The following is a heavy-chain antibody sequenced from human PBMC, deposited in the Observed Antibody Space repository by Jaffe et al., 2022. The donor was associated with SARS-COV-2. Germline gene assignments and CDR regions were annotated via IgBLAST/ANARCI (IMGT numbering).Heavy chain of an antibody. CDR1: GGSISSSGYY. Sequence: QLQLQESGPGLVKPSETLSLTCTVSGGSISSSGYYWGWIRQPPGKGLEWIGSIYYSGNTYYNPSLKSRVTISADTSKNQFSLNLNSVTAADTAVYYCARQGRVVPAATEPDYYYYAMDVWGQGTTVTVSS. V-gene: IGHV4-39*01. J-gene: IGHJ6*02. D-gene: IGHD2-2*01. CDR2: IYYSGNT. CDR3: ARQGRVVPAATEPDYYYYAMDV.